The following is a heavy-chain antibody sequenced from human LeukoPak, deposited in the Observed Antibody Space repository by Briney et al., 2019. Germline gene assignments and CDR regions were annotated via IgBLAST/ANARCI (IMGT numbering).Heavy chain of an antibody. CDR2: ISGSGGST. J-gene: IGHJ4*02. Sequence: GGSLRLSCAPSRFTLSSYAMSWVRQAPGKGLEWVSAISGSGGSTYYADSVKGRFTISRDNSKNTLYLQMNSVRAEDTAVYYCAKDLRGDAPFDYWGQGTLVTVSS. V-gene: IGHV3-23*01. CDR1: RFTLSSYA. CDR3: AKDLRGDAPFDY. D-gene: IGHD7-27*01.